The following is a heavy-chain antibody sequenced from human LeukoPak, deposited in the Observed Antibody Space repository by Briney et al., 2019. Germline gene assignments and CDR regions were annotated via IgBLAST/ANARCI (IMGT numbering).Heavy chain of an antibody. Sequence: ATVKVSCKASGYTFTGYYMHWARQAPGQGLEWMGWINPNSGGTNYAQKFQGRVTMTRDTSISTAYMELSRLRSDDTAVYYCARVLQGTYYYDSSGYYDTFVFDYWGQGTLVTVSS. CDR3: ARVLQGTYYYDSSGYYDTFVFDY. V-gene: IGHV1-2*02. J-gene: IGHJ4*02. CDR1: GYTFTGYY. CDR2: INPNSGGT. D-gene: IGHD3-22*01.